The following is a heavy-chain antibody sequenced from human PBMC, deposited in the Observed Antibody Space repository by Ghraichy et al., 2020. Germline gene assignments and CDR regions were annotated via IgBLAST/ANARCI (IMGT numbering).Heavy chain of an antibody. CDR1: GGSISSGAYY. Sequence: SETLSLTCTVSGGSISSGAYYWSWIRQHPGKGLEWIGYIYYSGSTYYSPSLKSRVTISVDTSKNQFSLKLSSVTAADTAVYYCARVYYDSSGYYRTEYFQHWGQGTLVTVSS. CDR2: IYYSGST. J-gene: IGHJ1*01. V-gene: IGHV4-31*03. CDR3: ARVYYDSSGYYRTEYFQH. D-gene: IGHD3-22*01.